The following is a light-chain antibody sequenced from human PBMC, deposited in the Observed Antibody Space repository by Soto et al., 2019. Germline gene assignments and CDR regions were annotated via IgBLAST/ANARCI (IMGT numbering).Light chain of an antibody. CDR1: SSDVGGYNY. CDR2: DVS. V-gene: IGLV2-14*01. Sequence: SVLTQPASVSGSPRQSITISCTGTSSDVGGYNYVSWYQQHPGKAPKLMIYDVSNRPSGVSDRFSGSKSGNTASLTISGLQAEDEADYYCSSYTSSYTYVFGSGTKLTVL. J-gene: IGLJ1*01. CDR3: SSYTSSYTYV.